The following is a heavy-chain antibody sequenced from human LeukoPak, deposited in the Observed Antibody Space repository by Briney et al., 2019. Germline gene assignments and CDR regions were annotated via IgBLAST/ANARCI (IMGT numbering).Heavy chain of an antibody. CDR3: AKGRTRWVKEECDY. V-gene: IGHV3-7*03. CDR2: IKQGGSEK. J-gene: IGHJ4*02. Sequence: GGSLRLSCAASGFTFSSYWMSWVRQAPGKGLEWVANIKQGGSEKYYVDSVKGRFTISRDNAKNSLYLQMNSLRPEDTAVYYCAKGRTRWVKEECDYWGQGTLVTVSS. D-gene: IGHD4-23*01. CDR1: GFTFSSYW.